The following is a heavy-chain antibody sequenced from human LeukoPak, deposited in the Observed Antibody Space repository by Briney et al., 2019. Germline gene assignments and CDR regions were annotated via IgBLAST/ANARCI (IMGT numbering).Heavy chain of an antibody. CDR2: INHSGST. J-gene: IGHJ4*02. Sequence: PSETLSLTCAVYGGSFSGYYWSWIRQPPGKGLEWIGEINHSGSTNYNPSLKSRVTISVDTSKNQFSLKLSSVTAADTAVYYCARGGGYYYDSSGFDNYWGQGTLVTVSS. CDR1: GGSFSGYY. D-gene: IGHD3-22*01. CDR3: ARGGGYYYDSSGFDNY. V-gene: IGHV4-34*01.